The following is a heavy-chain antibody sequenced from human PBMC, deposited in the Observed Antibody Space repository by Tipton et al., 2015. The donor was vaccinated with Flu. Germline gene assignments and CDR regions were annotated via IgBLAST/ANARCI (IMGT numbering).Heavy chain of an antibody. D-gene: IGHD3-9*01. V-gene: IGHV4-39*07. CDR2: IYYCGST. Sequence: GLVKPSETLSLPCTVSGGSISTYTYYWGWIRQSPGTGLEWIGSIYYCGSTYYNPSLKSRVTMSKDTSKNQFSLKLTSVTAADTAVYYCAEGVSFTILTNYYNKGIGPWGQGTLVTVSS. J-gene: IGHJ5*02. CDR1: GGSISTYTYY. CDR3: AEGVSFTILTNYYNKGIGP.